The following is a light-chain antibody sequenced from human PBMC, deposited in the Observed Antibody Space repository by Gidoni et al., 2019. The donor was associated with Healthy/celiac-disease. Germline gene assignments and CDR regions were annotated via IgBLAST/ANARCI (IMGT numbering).Light chain of an antibody. CDR3: QQSYSTPYT. CDR1: QSISSY. Sequence: LQMTPSPSSLSASVGDRVTITCRASQSISSYLNWYQQKPGKAPKLLIYAASSLQSGVPSRFSGSGSGTDFTLTISSLQPEDFATYYCQQSYSTPYTFXQXTKLEIK. CDR2: AAS. J-gene: IGKJ2*01. V-gene: IGKV1-39*01.